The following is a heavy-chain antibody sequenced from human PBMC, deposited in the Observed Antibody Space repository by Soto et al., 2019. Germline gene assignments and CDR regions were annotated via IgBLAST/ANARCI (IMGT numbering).Heavy chain of an antibody. D-gene: IGHD2-2*01. CDR1: GGSISGYS. V-gene: IGHV4-59*08. J-gene: IGHJ6*03. CDR3: ARAETPFDQYSSSTTCSYYYRDV. CDR2: VHYSGST. Sequence: QVQLQESGPGLVKPSETLSLTCTVSGGSISGYSWSWIRQSPGKGLEWIGYVHYSGSTNYTPSLKSRVTISVDTSQNQFSLKLSSVTAADTAAYYCARAETPFDQYSSSTTCSYYYRDVWGKGPPVTVSS.